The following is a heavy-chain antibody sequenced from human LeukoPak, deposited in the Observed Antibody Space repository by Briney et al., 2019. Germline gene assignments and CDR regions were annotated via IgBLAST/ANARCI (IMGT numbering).Heavy chain of an antibody. D-gene: IGHD3-10*01. CDR1: GYTFTSYG. CDR3: ARGPSITMVRGGQWYYYMDV. Sequence: ASVKVSCKASGYTFTSYGISWVRQAPGQGLEWMGWISAYNGNTNYAQKFQGRVTMTRDTSIRTAYVELSRLRSDDTAVYYCARGPSITMVRGGQWYYYMDVWGKGTTVTISS. CDR2: ISAYNGNT. V-gene: IGHV1-18*01. J-gene: IGHJ6*03.